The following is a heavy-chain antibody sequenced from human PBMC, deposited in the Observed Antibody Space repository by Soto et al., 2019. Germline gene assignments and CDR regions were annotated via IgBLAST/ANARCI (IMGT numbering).Heavy chain of an antibody. CDR1: GYSFTSYW. V-gene: IGHV5-51*01. J-gene: IGHJ6*01. CDR3: ARRTTIFGVVGYYYGMDV. D-gene: IGHD3-3*01. Sequence: GESLKISCKGSGYSFTSYWIGWVRQMPVKGLEWMGIIYPGDSDTRYSPSFQGQVTISADKSISTAYLQWSSLKASDTAMYYCARRTTIFGVVGYYYGMDVWGQGTTVTVYS. CDR2: IYPGDSDT.